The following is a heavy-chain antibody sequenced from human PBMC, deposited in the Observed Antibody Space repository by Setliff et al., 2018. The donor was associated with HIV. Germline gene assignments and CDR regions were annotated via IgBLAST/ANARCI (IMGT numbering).Heavy chain of an antibody. CDR2: IYYSGST. D-gene: IGHD1-26*01. V-gene: IGHV4-39*01. CDR3: ARHRLGGTYSGEPFDI. J-gene: IGHJ3*02. CDR1: GGSIRSTSYY. Sequence: SETLSLTCTVSGGSIRSTSYYWGWIPQPPGKGLEWIGSIYYSGSTYYNPSLKSRVTISVDTSKNQFSLKLTSVTAADTAVYYCARHRLGGTYSGEPFDIWGQGTAVTVSS.